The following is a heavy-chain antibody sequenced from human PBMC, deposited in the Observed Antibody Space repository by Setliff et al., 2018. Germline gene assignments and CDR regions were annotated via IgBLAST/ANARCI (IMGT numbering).Heavy chain of an antibody. CDR3: ARAAKYDSSGYYGFWFDP. CDR2: INDRGST. J-gene: IGHJ5*02. D-gene: IGHD3-22*01. V-gene: IGHV4-34*01. CDR1: GGSFSGYF. Sequence: SETLSLTCAVYGGSFSGYFWSWIRQAPGRGLEWIGEINDRGSTHYNPSLKSRVTISIDTSKNQFSLKLTSVTAADTAVYYCARAAKYDSSGYYGFWFDPWGQGNLVTVSS.